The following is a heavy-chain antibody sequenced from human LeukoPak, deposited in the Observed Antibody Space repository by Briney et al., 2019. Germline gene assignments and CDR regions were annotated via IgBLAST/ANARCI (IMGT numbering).Heavy chain of an antibody. Sequence: PGGSLRLSCAVSGFTFVSHAMNWVRQPPGKGLEWIGEINHSGSTNYNPSLKSRVTISVDTSKNQFSLKLSSVTAADTAVYYCARVASYCSGGSCYLPGWFDPWGQGTLVTVSS. D-gene: IGHD2-15*01. J-gene: IGHJ5*02. V-gene: IGHV4-34*01. CDR1: GFTFVSHA. CDR2: INHSGST. CDR3: ARVASYCSGGSCYLPGWFDP.